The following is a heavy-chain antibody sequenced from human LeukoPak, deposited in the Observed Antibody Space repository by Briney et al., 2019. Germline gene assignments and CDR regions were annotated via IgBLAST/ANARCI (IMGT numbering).Heavy chain of an antibody. CDR3: ARGDDISPGRVLEY. CDR1: AFAFSKHP. D-gene: IGHD3-9*01. Sequence: GGSLRLSCVASAFAFSKHPMSWVHQAPGNGLELVSAINERGDITKYADSVMRRFTISRDNSKNTLYLQMNSLRAEDTAVYYCARGDDISPGRVLEYWGRGTLVTVSS. J-gene: IGHJ4*02. V-gene: IGHV3-23*01. CDR2: INERGDIT.